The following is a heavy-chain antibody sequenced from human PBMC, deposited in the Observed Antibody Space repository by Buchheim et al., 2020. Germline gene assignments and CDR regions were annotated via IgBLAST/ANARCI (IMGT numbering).Heavy chain of an antibody. J-gene: IGHJ5*02. CDR1: GYTFTDYY. Sequence: QVHLVQSGAEVKEPGASVKVSCKASGYTFTDYYIHWVRQAPGQGLEWMAWINPNGGATRCAQKFQARVTETRDPSISTAYMELSGLRSDDTAVYYCARAPYNDRVDPWGQGTL. CDR3: ARAPYNDRVDP. D-gene: IGHD5-24*01. V-gene: IGHV1-2*02. CDR2: INPNGGAT.